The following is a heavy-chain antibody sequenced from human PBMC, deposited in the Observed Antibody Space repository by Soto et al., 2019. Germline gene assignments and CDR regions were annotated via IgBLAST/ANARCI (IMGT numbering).Heavy chain of an antibody. CDR2: IYPGDSDT. J-gene: IGHJ6*02. D-gene: IGHD6-13*01. V-gene: IGHV5-51*01. Sequence: PGESLKISCKGSGYSFTTYWIGWVRQMPGKGLEWMGIIYPGDSDTRYSPSFQGQVTISADKSISTAYLQWSSLKASDTAMYYCARQWYSSSWYIYYGMDVWGQGTTVTVSS. CDR1: GYSFTTYW. CDR3: ARQWYSSSWYIYYGMDV.